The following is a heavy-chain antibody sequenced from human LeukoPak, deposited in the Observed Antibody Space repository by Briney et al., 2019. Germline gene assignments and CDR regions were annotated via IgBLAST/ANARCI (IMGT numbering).Heavy chain of an antibody. CDR3: AKQRAGRYDILTGYYRPHYFDY. D-gene: IGHD3-9*01. J-gene: IGHJ4*02. CDR1: GFTFSSYG. V-gene: IGHV3-30*18. CDR2: ISYDGSNK. Sequence: GGSLRLSCAASGFTFSSYGMHWVRQAPGKGLEWVAVISYDGSNKYYADSVKGRFTISRDNSKNTLYLQMNSLRAEDTAVYYCAKQRAGRYDILTGYYRPHYFDYRGQGTLVTVSS.